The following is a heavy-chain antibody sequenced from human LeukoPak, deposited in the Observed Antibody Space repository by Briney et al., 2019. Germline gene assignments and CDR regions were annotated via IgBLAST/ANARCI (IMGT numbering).Heavy chain of an antibody. D-gene: IGHD2-2*01. CDR3: ASGNSVVVPAALRSFDY. J-gene: IGHJ4*02. Sequence: SETLSLTCTVSGGSISSGSYYWSWIRQPAGKGLEWIGRIYTSGSTNYNPSLKSRVTISVDTSKNQFSLKLSSVTAADTAVYYCASGNSVVVPAALRSFDYWGQGTLVTVSS. V-gene: IGHV4-61*02. CDR1: GGSISSGSYY. CDR2: IYTSGST.